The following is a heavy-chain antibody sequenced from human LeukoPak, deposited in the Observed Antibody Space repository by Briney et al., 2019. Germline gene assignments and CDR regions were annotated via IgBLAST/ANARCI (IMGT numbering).Heavy chain of an antibody. D-gene: IGHD1-26*01. J-gene: IGHJ3*02. CDR1: GYTFTTFG. V-gene: IGHV1-18*01. Sequence: ASVTVSCKTSGYTFTTFGITWVRQAPGQGLEWMGWINTYNGNTDYAQKFQGRVSMTTDTSTSTVYIELRSLTSDDTAVYYCARQWGVPGSFDIWGQGTTVTVSS. CDR3: ARQWGVPGSFDI. CDR2: INTYNGNT.